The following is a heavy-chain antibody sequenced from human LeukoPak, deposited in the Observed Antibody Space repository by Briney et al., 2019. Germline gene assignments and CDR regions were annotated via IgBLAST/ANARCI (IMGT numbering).Heavy chain of an antibody. CDR3: TAHGGNPTDY. J-gene: IGHJ4*02. V-gene: IGHV3-30*04. Sequence: GGSLRLSCAASGFTFSSYAMHWVRQAPGKGLEWVAVISYDGSNKYYADSVKGRFTISRDNSKNTLYLQMNSLRAEDTAVYYCTAHGGNPTDYWGQGTLVTVSS. CDR1: GFTFSSYA. CDR2: ISYDGSNK. D-gene: IGHD4-23*01.